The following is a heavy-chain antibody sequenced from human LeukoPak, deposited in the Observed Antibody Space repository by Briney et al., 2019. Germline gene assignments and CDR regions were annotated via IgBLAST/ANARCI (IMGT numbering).Heavy chain of an antibody. CDR3: ARDLKVAALDY. V-gene: IGHV1-2*06. CDR1: GYTFTGYY. D-gene: IGHD6-13*01. J-gene: IGHJ4*02. Sequence: VASVKVSCKASGYTFTGYYMHWVRQAPGQGLEGMGRINPNSGGTNYAQKFQGRVTMTRDTSISTAYMELSRLRSDDTAVYYCARDLKVAALDYWGQGTLVTVSS. CDR2: INPNSGGT.